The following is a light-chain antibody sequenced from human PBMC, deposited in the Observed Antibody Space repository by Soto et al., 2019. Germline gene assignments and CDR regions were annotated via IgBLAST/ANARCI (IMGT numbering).Light chain of an antibody. J-gene: IGLJ1*01. CDR2: DVN. Sequence: SALTQPASVSGSPGQSIAISCTGTSSDVGAYDYVSWYQQHAGKAPKLMIYDVNNRPSGVSNRFSGSKSGNTASLTISGLQAEDEADYYCSSYTISSTSLYVFGPGTKVTV. CDR3: SSYTISSTSLYV. CDR1: SSDVGAYDY. V-gene: IGLV2-14*01.